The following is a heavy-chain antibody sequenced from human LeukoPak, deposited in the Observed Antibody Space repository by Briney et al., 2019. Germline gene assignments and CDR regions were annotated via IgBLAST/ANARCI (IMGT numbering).Heavy chain of an antibody. CDR3: ASNGGSGSLPPY. CDR2: IIPILGIA. J-gene: IGHJ4*02. Sequence: GASVKVSCKASGGTFSSYAISWVRQAPGQGLEWMGRIIPILGIANYAQKFQGRVTITADKSTSTAYMELSSLRSEDTAVYYCASNGGSGSLPPYWGQGTLVTVSS. V-gene: IGHV1-69*04. CDR1: GGTFSSYA. D-gene: IGHD3-10*01.